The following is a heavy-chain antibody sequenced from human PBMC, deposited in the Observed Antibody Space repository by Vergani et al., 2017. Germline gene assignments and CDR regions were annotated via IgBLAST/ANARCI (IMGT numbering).Heavy chain of an antibody. CDR2: IYYSGST. V-gene: IGHV4-59*11. CDR1: GGSISSHY. J-gene: IGHJ4*02. D-gene: IGHD3-22*01. Sequence: QVQLQESGPGLVKPSETLSLTCTVSGGSISSHYWSWIRQPPGKGLEWIGYIYYSGSTNYNPSLKSLVTISVDTSKNQFSLKLSSVTAADTDVYYCAGFPYYYDSSGYSLDYWGQGTLVTVSS. CDR3: AGFPYYYDSSGYSLDY.